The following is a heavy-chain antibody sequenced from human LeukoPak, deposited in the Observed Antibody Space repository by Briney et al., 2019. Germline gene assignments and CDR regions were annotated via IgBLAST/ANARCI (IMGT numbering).Heavy chain of an antibody. Sequence: SETLSLTCAVYGGSFSNYYWSWIRQSPGKGLEWIGEITHSGSTNYNPSLKSRVTISVDTSKNQFSLKLSSVTAADTAVYYCARAGRESPHFDYWGQGTLVTVSS. V-gene: IGHV4-34*01. J-gene: IGHJ4*02. CDR3: ARAGRESPHFDY. CDR1: GGSFSNYY. CDR2: ITHSGST. D-gene: IGHD1-14*01.